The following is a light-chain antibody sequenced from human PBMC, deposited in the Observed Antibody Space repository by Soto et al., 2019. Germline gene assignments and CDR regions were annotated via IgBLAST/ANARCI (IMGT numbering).Light chain of an antibody. V-gene: IGKV1-5*03. CDR3: QQYNSYSL. CDR1: QSISTW. CDR2: KAS. Sequence: DIQMTQSPSTLSASVGDTVIITCRASQSISTWLAWYQQKPGKAPKLLIYKASSLESGVPSRFSGSGSGTDFTLTISSLQPDDFATYYCQQYNSYSLFGPGTKVDIK. J-gene: IGKJ3*01.